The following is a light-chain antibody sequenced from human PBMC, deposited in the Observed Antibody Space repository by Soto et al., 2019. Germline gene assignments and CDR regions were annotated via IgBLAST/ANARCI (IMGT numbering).Light chain of an antibody. J-gene: IGKJ1*01. V-gene: IGKV1-5*01. Sequence: DFQITQSPSTLSASIRYSVAIPFRGSQKIRRRLAWFQQKPGKAPKLLIYDASSLESGVQQRFSGSGSGTEFTLTISSLQTDDFSTYYRQQYHSYCTFGQGTKVDIK. CDR1: QKIRRR. CDR3: QQYHSYCT. CDR2: DAS.